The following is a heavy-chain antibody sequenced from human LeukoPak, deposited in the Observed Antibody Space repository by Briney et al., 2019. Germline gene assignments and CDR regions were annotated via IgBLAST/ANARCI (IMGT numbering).Heavy chain of an antibody. Sequence: KVSCKASGGTFSSYAISWVRQMPGKGLEWMGRIDPSDSYTNYSPSFQGHVTISADKSISTAYLQWSSLKASDTAMYYCCLHLGPGDYWGQGTLVTVSS. V-gene: IGHV5-10-1*01. D-gene: IGHD4-11*01. CDR1: GGTFSSYA. CDR2: IDPSDSYT. J-gene: IGHJ4*02. CDR3: CLHLGPGDY.